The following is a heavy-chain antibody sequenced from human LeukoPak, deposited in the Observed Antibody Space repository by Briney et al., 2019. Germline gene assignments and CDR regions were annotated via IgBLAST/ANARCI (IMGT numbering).Heavy chain of an antibody. V-gene: IGHV4-59*01. CDR3: ARTSRHYYGSGTNLTPWPAGMDV. J-gene: IGHJ6*02. CDR2: IYYSGSST. D-gene: IGHD3-10*01. CDR1: GGSMSGFF. Sequence: KPSETLSLTCTVSGGSMSGFFWTWIRQPPGKELEWIGSIYYSGSSTKYNPSLKSRVTVSVDTSKSQFFLKLNSATAADTAVYFCARTSRHYYGSGTNLTPWPAGMDVWGQGTTVTVSS.